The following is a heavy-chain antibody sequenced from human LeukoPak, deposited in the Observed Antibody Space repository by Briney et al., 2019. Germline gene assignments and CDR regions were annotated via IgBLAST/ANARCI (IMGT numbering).Heavy chain of an antibody. D-gene: IGHD2-15*01. CDR3: ARDRGYCSGGSCYSDAFDI. CDR1: GFTFSSYW. Sequence: GGSLRLSCATSGFTFSSYWMHWVRQAPGKGLVWVARIHSDGIGTIYADSVKGRFTISRDNAKNTVSLQMNSLRAEDTAVYYCARDRGYCSGGSCYSDAFDIWGQGTVVTVSS. V-gene: IGHV3-74*01. CDR2: IHSDGIGT. J-gene: IGHJ3*02.